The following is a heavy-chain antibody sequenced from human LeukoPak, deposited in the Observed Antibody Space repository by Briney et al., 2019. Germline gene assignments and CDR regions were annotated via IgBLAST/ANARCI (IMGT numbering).Heavy chain of an antibody. Sequence: PSETLSLTCTVSGDSISNYYWSWIRQPPGKGLEWIGYIYYSESTNYNPSLKSRVTISTDTSKSQLSLNLRSVTAEDTGIYYCARGRCRNSGCRPYFDYWGQGTQVTVSS. V-gene: IGHV4-59*01. CDR3: ARGRCRNSGCRPYFDY. D-gene: IGHD3-22*01. CDR1: GDSISNYY. J-gene: IGHJ4*02. CDR2: IYYSEST.